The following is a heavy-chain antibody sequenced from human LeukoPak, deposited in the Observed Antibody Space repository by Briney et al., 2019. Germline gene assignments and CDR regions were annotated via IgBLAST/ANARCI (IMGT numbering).Heavy chain of an antibody. CDR1: GFTFSSYW. D-gene: IGHD5-12*01. J-gene: IGHJ6*03. Sequence: GGSLRLSCAASGFTFSSYWMSWVRQAPGKGLEWVANIKQDGSEKYYVDSVKGRFTISRDNAKNSLYLQMNSLRAEDTAVYYCARDVLPGGYDSYYYYYMDVWGKGTTVTVSS. V-gene: IGHV3-7*01. CDR3: ARDVLPGGYDSYYYYYMDV. CDR2: IKQDGSEK.